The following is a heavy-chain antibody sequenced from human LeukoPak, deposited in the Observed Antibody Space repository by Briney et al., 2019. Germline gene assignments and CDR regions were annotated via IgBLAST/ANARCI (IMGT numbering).Heavy chain of an antibody. CDR3: ARVGQEWELGGFDY. D-gene: IGHD1-26*01. V-gene: IGHV3-53*01. CDR2: IYSGGST. Sequence: PGGSLRLSCAASGFTVSSNYMSWVRQAPGKGLEWVSVIYSGGSTYYADSVKGRFTISRDNSKNTLYLQMNSLRAEDTAVYYCARVGQEWELGGFDYWGQGTLVTVSS. J-gene: IGHJ4*02. CDR1: GFTVSSNY.